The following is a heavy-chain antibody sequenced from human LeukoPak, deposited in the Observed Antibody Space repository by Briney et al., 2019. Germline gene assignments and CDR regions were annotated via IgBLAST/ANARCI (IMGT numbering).Heavy chain of an antibody. CDR1: GFTFSSSW. Sequence: GGSLRLSCAASGFTFSSSWMSWVRQAPGKGLEWVANIEHDGGEEYYMDSVKGRFTISRDNAKNSLYLQMSSLRAEDTAVYYCARVSRDYSSSSRGWFDPWGQGTLVTVSS. CDR3: ARVSRDYSSSSRGWFDP. D-gene: IGHD6-6*01. J-gene: IGHJ5*02. V-gene: IGHV3-7*01. CDR2: IEHDGGEE.